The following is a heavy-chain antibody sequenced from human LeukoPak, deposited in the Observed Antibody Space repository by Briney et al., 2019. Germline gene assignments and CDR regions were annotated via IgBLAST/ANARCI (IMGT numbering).Heavy chain of an antibody. CDR1: GYTFTSYY. J-gene: IGHJ4*02. Sequence: GASVKVSCKASGYTFTSYYMHWVRQAPRQGLEWMGIINPSGGGSTYAQNFQGRVTMTRDTSTSTVYMDLNNLRSEDTAVYYCAREIGPRQLHLWASAFDYWGQGTLVTVSS. CDR2: INPSGGGS. CDR3: AREIGPRQLHLWASAFDY. V-gene: IGHV1-46*01. D-gene: IGHD5-18*01.